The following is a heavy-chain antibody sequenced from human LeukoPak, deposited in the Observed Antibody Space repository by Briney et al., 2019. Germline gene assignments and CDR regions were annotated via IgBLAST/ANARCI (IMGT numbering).Heavy chain of an antibody. CDR1: GYSFTSYW. J-gene: IGHJ5*02. CDR2: IDPSDSYT. D-gene: IGHD2-15*01. V-gene: IGHV5-10-1*01. CDR3: ARSGYCSGGSCYSFDP. Sequence: GESLKISCKGSGYSFTSYWISWVRQMPGKGLEWMGRIDPSDSYTNYSPSFQGHVTISADKSISTAYLQWSSLKASDTAMYYRARSGYCSGGSCYSFDPWGQGTLVTVSS.